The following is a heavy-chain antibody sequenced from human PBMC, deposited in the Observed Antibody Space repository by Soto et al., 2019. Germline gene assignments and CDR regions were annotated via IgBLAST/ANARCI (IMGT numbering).Heavy chain of an antibody. D-gene: IGHD4-17*01. CDR1: GFTFSSYW. CDR3: AASPHYGPQFDF. Sequence: PGGSLRLSCAASGFTFSSYWINWVRQAPGKGLEWVANIKQDGSEKYYVDSVKGRFTISRDSAENSVYLQMHSLRAEDTAVYYCAASPHYGPQFDFWGQGSLVTVSS. J-gene: IGHJ4*02. V-gene: IGHV3-7*01. CDR2: IKQDGSEK.